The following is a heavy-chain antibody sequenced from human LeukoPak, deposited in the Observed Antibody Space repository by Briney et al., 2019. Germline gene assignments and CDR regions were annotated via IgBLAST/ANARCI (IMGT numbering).Heavy chain of an antibody. CDR3: ARAPYYYGSGSYPPDY. V-gene: IGHV3-48*03. Sequence: GGSLRLSCAASGFTFSSYEMNWVRQPPGKGLEWVSYISSSGSTIYYADSVKGRFTISRDNAKNSLYLQMNSLRAEDTAVYYCARAPYYYGSGSYPPDYWGQGTLVTVSS. J-gene: IGHJ4*02. CDR1: GFTFSSYE. CDR2: ISSSGSTI. D-gene: IGHD3-10*01.